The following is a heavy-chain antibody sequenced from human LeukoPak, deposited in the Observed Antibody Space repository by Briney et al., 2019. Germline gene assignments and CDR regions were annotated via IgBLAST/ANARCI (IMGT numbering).Heavy chain of an antibody. CDR2: ISPGDSDT. Sequence: GESLKISCKGSGYSFTNYWIGWVRQMPGKGLEWMGIISPGDSDTRYSPSFQGQVTISADKSISTAYLQWSSLKASDTAMYYCARQPTIAPRPYYFDYWGQGTLVTVSS. CDR1: GYSFTNYW. CDR3: ARQPTIAPRPYYFDY. V-gene: IGHV5-51*01. D-gene: IGHD6-6*01. J-gene: IGHJ4*02.